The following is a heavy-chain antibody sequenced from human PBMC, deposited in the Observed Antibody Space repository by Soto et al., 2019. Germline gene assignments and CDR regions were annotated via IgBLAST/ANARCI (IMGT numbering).Heavy chain of an antibody. D-gene: IGHD3-10*01. CDR2: ISAYNGNA. V-gene: IGHV1-18*01. J-gene: IGHJ5*02. CDR1: GYTFTNYG. CDR3: ARGVGSGSYYNQYNWFNP. Sequence: ASVKVSCKASGYTFTNYGISWVRQAPGQGLEWMGWISAYNGNAKYAQKLQGRVTMTTDTSTSTAYMELRSLRSDDTAVYYCARGVGSGSYYNQYNWFNPWGQGTLVTVSS.